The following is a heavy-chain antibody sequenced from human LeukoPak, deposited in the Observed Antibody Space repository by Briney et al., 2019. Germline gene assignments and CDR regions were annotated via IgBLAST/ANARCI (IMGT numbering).Heavy chain of an antibody. D-gene: IGHD4-17*01. Sequence: GGSLRLSCAASGFTFSSYEMNWVRQAPGKGLEWVSYITSSGNTIYYADSVKGRFTISRDNAKNSLHLQMNSLRAEDTAVYYCARLTTMTTTGGPFDYWGQGTLVTVSS. CDR2: ITSSGNTI. CDR3: ARLTTMTTTGGPFDY. CDR1: GFTFSSYE. V-gene: IGHV3-48*03. J-gene: IGHJ4*02.